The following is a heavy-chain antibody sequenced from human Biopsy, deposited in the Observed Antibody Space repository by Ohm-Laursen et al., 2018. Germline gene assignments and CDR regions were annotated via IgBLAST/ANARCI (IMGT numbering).Heavy chain of an antibody. V-gene: IGHV4-61*01. CDR1: GGSINGGSYY. D-gene: IGHD2/OR15-2a*01. Sequence: SETLSLTCTVSGGSINGGSYYWSWLRQPPGKGLEWIGYIYYSGKTHYNPSLKSRVTMSIDTSKNQFSLRLSSVTSADTAVYYCAREDYYTWFDPWGQGTLVTVSS. CDR2: IYYSGKT. CDR3: AREDYYTWFDP. J-gene: IGHJ5*02.